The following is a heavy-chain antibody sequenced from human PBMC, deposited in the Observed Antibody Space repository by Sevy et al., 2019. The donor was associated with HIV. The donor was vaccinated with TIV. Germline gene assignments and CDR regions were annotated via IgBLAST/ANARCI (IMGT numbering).Heavy chain of an antibody. CDR2: IYNVGDT. J-gene: IGHJ5*02. CDR1: GGTISGYY. CDR3: ARRVPARAGNWFDP. Sequence: SETLSLTCTVSGGTISGYYWSWIRQSPGKGLEWIGYIYNVGDTRYNPSLKSRVTISMATSKNQFSLHLNSVTPADTAVYYCARRVPARAGNWFDPWGQGTLVTVSS. V-gene: IGHV4-59*01.